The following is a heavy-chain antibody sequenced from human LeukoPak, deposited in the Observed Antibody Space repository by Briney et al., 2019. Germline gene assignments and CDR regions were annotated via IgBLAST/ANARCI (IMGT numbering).Heavy chain of an antibody. V-gene: IGHV1-24*01. CDR2: FDPEDGET. CDR1: GYTLTELS. CDR3: ATNRPLVGATPYFDY. D-gene: IGHD1-26*01. Sequence: ASVKVSCKVSGYTLTELSMHWVRQAPGKGLEWMGGFDPEDGETIYAQKFQGRVTMTEDTSTDTAYMELSSLRSEDTAVYYCATNRPLVGATPYFDYWGQGTLVTVSS. J-gene: IGHJ4*02.